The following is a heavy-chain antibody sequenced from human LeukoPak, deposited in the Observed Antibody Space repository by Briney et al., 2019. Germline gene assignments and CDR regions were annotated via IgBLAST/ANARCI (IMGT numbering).Heavy chain of an antibody. CDR3: AHSRPYDAFDI. Sequence: SETLSLTCTVSGDSITSSSQHWGWIRQPPGKGLEWIGSISYTGNTHYSPSLQSRVTMSVNTSKNQFSLRLSSVTAADTAVYYCAHSRPYDAFDIWGQGTMVTVSS. CDR1: GDSITSSSQH. J-gene: IGHJ3*02. D-gene: IGHD4-11*01. V-gene: IGHV4-39*07. CDR2: ISYTGNT.